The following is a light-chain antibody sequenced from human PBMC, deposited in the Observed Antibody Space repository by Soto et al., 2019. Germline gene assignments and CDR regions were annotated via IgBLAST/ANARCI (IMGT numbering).Light chain of an antibody. CDR2: GAS. V-gene: IGKV3-15*01. CDR3: QQDNNWGRT. Sequence: EIVMTQSPDTLSVSPGERATLSCRASQSVSIDLAWYQQTPGQAPRLLIYGASTRATGVPPTFSGSASGAEFTLTISMLQAEYFAVYCWQQDNNWGRTFGQGTKVDI. CDR1: QSVSID. J-gene: IGKJ1*01.